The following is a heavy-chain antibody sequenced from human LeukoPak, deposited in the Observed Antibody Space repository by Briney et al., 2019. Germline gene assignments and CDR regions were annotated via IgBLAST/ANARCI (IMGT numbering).Heavy chain of an antibody. CDR3: AHRRSGYYSSGVDAFDI. V-gene: IGHV2-5*02. J-gene: IGHJ3*02. CDR1: GFSLSTSGVG. D-gene: IGHD3-22*01. CDR2: IYWDDDK. Sequence: SGPTLVKPTQPLTLTCTFSGFSLSTSGVGVGWIRQPPGKALEWLALIYWDDDKRYSPSLKSRLTITKDTSKNQVVLTMTNMDPVDTATYYCAHRRSGYYSSGVDAFDIWGQGTMVTVSS.